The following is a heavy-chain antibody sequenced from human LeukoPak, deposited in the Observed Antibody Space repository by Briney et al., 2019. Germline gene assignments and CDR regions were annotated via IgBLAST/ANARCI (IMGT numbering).Heavy chain of an antibody. CDR1: GFTVSTNS. Sequence: GGSLRLSCTVSGFTVSTNSMSWVRQTPGKGLEWVSFIYSDNTHYSDSVKGRFTISRDNSKNTLYLQMNSLRAEDTAVYYCARVGYGGYGVLDYWGQGTLVTVSS. V-gene: IGHV3-53*01. CDR2: IYSDNT. J-gene: IGHJ4*02. D-gene: IGHD5-12*01. CDR3: ARVGYGGYGVLDY.